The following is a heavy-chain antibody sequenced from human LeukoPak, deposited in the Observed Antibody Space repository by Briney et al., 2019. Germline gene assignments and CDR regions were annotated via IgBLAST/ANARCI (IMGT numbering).Heavy chain of an antibody. J-gene: IGHJ4*02. V-gene: IGHV3-30*02. CDR1: GFTFSSYA. CDR3: ARRAGAYSHPYDY. CDR2: IQYDGTNK. Sequence: GGSLRLSCAASGFTFSSYAMHWVRQAPGKGLEWVTFIQYDGTNKYYADSVKGRFTISRDNSKNTLYLQMNSLRAEDTAVYYCARRAGAYSHPYDYWGQGTLVTVSS. D-gene: IGHD4/OR15-4a*01.